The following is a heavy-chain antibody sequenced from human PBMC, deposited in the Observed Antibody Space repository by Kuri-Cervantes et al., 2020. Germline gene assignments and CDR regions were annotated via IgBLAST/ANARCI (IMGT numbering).Heavy chain of an antibody. J-gene: IGHJ4*02. Sequence: SETLSLTCAVSGYSISSGYYWGWIRQPPGKGLEWIGSIYHSGSTYYNPSLKSRVTISVDTSKNQFSLKLSSVTAADTAVYYCARSGYVFLVFDYWGQGTLVTVSS. CDR3: ARSGYVFLVFDY. V-gene: IGHV4-38-2*01. CDR1: GYSISSGYY. D-gene: IGHD5-12*01. CDR2: IYHSGST.